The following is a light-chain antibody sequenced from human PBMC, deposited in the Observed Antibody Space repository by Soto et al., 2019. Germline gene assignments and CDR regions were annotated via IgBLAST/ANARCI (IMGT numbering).Light chain of an antibody. J-gene: IGKJ1*01. Sequence: DIQMTQSPSTLSASVGDRVTITCRASQSISGLLAWYQQKPGKAPKLLIYKASGLESGVPSRFSGSGSGTEFTLTINGLQPDDFATYYCQQYNTFWPFGQGTKV. CDR2: KAS. CDR3: QQYNTFWP. V-gene: IGKV1-5*03. CDR1: QSISGL.